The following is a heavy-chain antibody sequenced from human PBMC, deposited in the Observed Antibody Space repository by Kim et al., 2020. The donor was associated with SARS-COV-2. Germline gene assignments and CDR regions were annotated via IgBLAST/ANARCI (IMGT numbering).Heavy chain of an antibody. CDR1: GFTFSSYS. J-gene: IGHJ4*02. CDR3: ARGRYYYDSSGYYYGERGGQEYYFDY. V-gene: IGHV3-48*02. CDR2: ISSSSSTI. Sequence: GGSLRLSCAASGFTFSSYSMNWVRQAPGKGLEWVSYISSSSSTIYYADSVKGRFTISRDNAKNSLYLQMNSLRDEDTAVYYCARGRYYYDSSGYYYGERGGQEYYFDYWGQGTLVTVSS. D-gene: IGHD3-22*01.